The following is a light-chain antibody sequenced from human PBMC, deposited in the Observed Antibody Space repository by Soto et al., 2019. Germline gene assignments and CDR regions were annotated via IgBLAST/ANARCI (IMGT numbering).Light chain of an antibody. CDR1: QSISTY. Sequence: DIQMTQSPSFLSASVGDRVTITCRARQSISTYLNWYQQKPGKAPDLLIYGASSLQSGVPTRFSGSGSETHFTLTISRLQPEDFATYYCQQSSKFPLTFGGGTKVEIK. V-gene: IGKV1-39*01. J-gene: IGKJ4*01. CDR2: GAS. CDR3: QQSSKFPLT.